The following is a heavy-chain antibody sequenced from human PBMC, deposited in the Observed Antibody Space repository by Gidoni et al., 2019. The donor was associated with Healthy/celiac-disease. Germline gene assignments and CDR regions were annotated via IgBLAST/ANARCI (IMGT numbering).Heavy chain of an antibody. J-gene: IGHJ3*02. CDR3: AREVGYYYGSGSYHDAFDI. D-gene: IGHD3-10*01. Sequence: QVQLVESGGGVVQPGRSLRLSCAASGFTFSSYAMHWVRQAPGKGLEWVAVISYDGSNKYYADSVKGRFTISRDNSKNTLYLQMNSLRAEDTAVYYCAREVGYYYGSGSYHDAFDIWGQGTMVTVSS. CDR2: ISYDGSNK. CDR1: GFTFSSYA. V-gene: IGHV3-30-3*01.